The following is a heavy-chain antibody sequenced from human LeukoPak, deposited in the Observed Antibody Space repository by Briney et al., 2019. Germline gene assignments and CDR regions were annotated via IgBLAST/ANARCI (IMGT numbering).Heavy chain of an antibody. CDR3: ARDFFGYCSGGSCYSSPPGAVY. D-gene: IGHD2-15*01. CDR2: IWYDGSNK. J-gene: IGHJ4*02. CDR1: GFTFSSYG. Sequence: GGSLRFSGAASGFTFSSYGMHWVRQAPGKGLEWVAVIWYDGSNKYYADSVKGRFTISRDNSKNTLYLQMNSLRAEDTAVYYCARDFFGYCSGGSCYSSPPGAVYWGQGTLVTVSS. V-gene: IGHV3-33*01.